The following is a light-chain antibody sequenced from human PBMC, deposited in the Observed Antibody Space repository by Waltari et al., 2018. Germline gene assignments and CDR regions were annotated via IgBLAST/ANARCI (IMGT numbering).Light chain of an antibody. V-gene: IGLV3-25*03. CDR1: ALPKQY. Sequence: SYELTQPPSVSVSPGQTARITCFGDALPKQYVYWYQQRQGQAPVLIIFKGTKRPSGIPERFSGSASGTTVTLTISGVQAEDEADYYCQSADSSGTSRVFGGGTKLTVL. CDR3: QSADSSGTSRV. CDR2: KGT. J-gene: IGLJ3*02.